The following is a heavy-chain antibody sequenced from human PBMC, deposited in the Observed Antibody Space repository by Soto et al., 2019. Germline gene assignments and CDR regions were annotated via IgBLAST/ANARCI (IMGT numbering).Heavy chain of an antibody. Sequence: EVQLVESGGGLVQPGGSLRLSCVASGFSFSNYNMNWVRQAPGKGLEWVSYITDSSDTVHYADSVRGRFTISRDNAESSLYLQMNSLRDEGTAVYFCARDFGHGYYLDYWGRGTLVTVSS. CDR3: ARDFGHGYYLDY. D-gene: IGHD3-10*01. CDR1: GFSFSNYN. J-gene: IGHJ4*02. CDR2: ITDSSDTV. V-gene: IGHV3-48*02.